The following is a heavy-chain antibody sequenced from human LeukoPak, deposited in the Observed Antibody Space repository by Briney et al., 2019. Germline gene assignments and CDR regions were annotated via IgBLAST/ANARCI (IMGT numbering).Heavy chain of an antibody. J-gene: IGHJ4*02. V-gene: IGHV4-39*07. CDR1: GGSISSSSYY. CDR2: IYYSGST. CDR3: ARVLPREAIGY. Sequence: PSETLSLTCTVSGGSISSSSYYWGWIRQPPGKGLEWIGSIYYSGSTYYNPSLKSRVTISVDTSKNQFSLKLSSATAADTAVCYCARVLPREAIGYWGQGTLVTVSS.